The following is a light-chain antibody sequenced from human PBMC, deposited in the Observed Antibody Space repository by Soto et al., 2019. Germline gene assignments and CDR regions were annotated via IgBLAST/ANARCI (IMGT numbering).Light chain of an antibody. Sequence: DIQMTQSPSTLSASVGDRVTITCRASQSIGTWLAWYQHKPGRAPKLLIYDASTLEGGVPSRFSGSRSGTEFTFTISSLQPDDFATYDCQQYNSYSRAFGQGTKVEIK. CDR1: QSIGTW. CDR2: DAS. J-gene: IGKJ1*01. V-gene: IGKV1-5*01. CDR3: QQYNSYSRA.